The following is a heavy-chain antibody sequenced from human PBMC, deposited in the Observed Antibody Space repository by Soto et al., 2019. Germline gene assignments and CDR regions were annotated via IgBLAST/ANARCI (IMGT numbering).Heavy chain of an antibody. D-gene: IGHD6-6*01. J-gene: IGHJ6*02. Sequence: SETLSLTCTVSGGSVSSGSYYWSWIRQPPGKGLEWIGYIYYSGSTNYNPSLKSRVTISVDTSKNQFSLKLSSVTAADTAVYYCARSCFGSSSCPGYYGMDVWGQGTTVTVSS. CDR2: IYYSGST. V-gene: IGHV4-61*01. CDR3: ARSCFGSSSCPGYYGMDV. CDR1: GGSVSSGSYY.